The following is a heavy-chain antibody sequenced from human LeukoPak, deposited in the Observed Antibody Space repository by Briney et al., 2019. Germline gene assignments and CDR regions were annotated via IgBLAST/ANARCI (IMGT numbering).Heavy chain of an antibody. J-gene: IGHJ5*02. CDR1: GFTFNTYA. V-gene: IGHV3-30-3*01. Sequence: GGSLRLSCAASGFTFNTYAMHWVRQAPGKGLEWVAVISYDGSNKYYADSVKGRFTISRDNSKNTLYLQMNSLRAEDTAVYYCARDRIQYSAWGQGTLVTVSS. CDR2: ISYDGSNK. D-gene: IGHD4-11*01. CDR3: ARDRIQYSA.